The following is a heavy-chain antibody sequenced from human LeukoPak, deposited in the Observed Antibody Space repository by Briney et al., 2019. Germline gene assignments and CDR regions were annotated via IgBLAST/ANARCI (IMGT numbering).Heavy chain of an antibody. CDR3: VRDFDDVNGDYYYIPEY. V-gene: IGHV3-30*02. CDR2: IRFDGTNK. D-gene: IGHD3-22*01. CDR1: GFNFSRNG. J-gene: IGHJ4*02. Sequence: GGSLRLSCAASGFNFSRNGMHWVRQAPGQGLEWVAFIRFDGTNKFYGASVRGRFIISRDNSKNTLYLQMNSLRAEDTAVYHCVRDFDDVNGDYYYIPEYWGRGMLVAVSS.